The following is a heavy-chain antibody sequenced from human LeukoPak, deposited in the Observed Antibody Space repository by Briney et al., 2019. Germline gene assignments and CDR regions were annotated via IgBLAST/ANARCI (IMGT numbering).Heavy chain of an antibody. V-gene: IGHV3-21*01. J-gene: IGHJ4*02. CDR2: ISSSSSYI. Sequence: PGGSLRLSCAASGFTFSSYSMNWVRQAPGKGLEWVSSISSSSSYIYYADSVKGRFTISRDNAKNSPYLQMNSLRAEDTAVYYCARDWGYDILTGYLPLDYWGQGTLVTVSS. D-gene: IGHD3-9*01. CDR3: ARDWGYDILTGYLPLDY. CDR1: GFTFSSYS.